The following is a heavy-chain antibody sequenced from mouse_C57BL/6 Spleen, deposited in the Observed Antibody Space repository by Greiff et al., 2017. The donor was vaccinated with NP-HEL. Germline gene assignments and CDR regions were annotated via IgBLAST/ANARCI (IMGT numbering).Heavy chain of an antibody. Sequence: DVKLVESGGGLVKPGGSLKLSCAASGFTFSDYGMHWVRQAPEKGLEWVAYISSGSSTIYYVDTVNGRFTISRDNAKNTLFLQMTSLRSEDTAMYYCARLGHYYAMDYWGQGTSVTVSS. J-gene: IGHJ4*01. V-gene: IGHV5-17*01. CDR1: GFTFSDYG. CDR3: ARLGHYYAMDY. D-gene: IGHD4-1*01. CDR2: ISSGSSTI.